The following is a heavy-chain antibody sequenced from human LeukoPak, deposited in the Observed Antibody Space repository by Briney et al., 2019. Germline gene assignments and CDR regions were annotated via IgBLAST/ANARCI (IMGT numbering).Heavy chain of an antibody. CDR2: IYYSGST. D-gene: IGHD3-9*01. CDR1: GGSISSSSYY. V-gene: IGHV4-39*01. Sequence: SETLSLTCTVSGGSISSSSYYWGWIRQPPGKGLEWIGSIYYSGSTYYNPSLKRRGTISVVTSKNQFSLKLSSVTAADTAVYYCARTYYDILTGHSPHFDYWGQGTLVTVSS. J-gene: IGHJ4*02. CDR3: ARTYYDILTGHSPHFDY.